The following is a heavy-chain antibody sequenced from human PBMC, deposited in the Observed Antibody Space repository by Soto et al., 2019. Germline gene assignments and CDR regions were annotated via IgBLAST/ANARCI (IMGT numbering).Heavy chain of an antibody. V-gene: IGHV3-30*04. D-gene: IGHD1-20*01. J-gene: IGHJ4*02. CDR1: GFVFGNFA. Sequence: QVRLVESGGGVVQPGRSLRLACAASGFVFGNFAMHCVRQSPGKGPEWVTVIGHDGVNKYYADSVRGRFTVSRDDSKNTLYLEMNSLRVEDSAVYYCARDPVPGIPDYFDRWGQGTLVTVSS. CDR3: ARDPVPGIPDYFDR. CDR2: IGHDGVNK.